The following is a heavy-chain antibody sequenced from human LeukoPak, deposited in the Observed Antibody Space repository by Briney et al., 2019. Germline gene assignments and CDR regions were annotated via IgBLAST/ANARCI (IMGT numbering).Heavy chain of an antibody. CDR3: ARDRYYDILTGSAWFDP. Sequence: SGTLSLTCAVSGGPISSSNWWSWVRQPPGKGLEWIGEIYHSGSTNYNPSLKSRVTISVDKSKNQFSLKLSSVTAADTAVYYCARDRYYDILTGSAWFDPWGQGTLVTVSS. J-gene: IGHJ5*02. CDR1: GGPISSSNW. D-gene: IGHD3-9*01. V-gene: IGHV4-4*02. CDR2: IYHSGST.